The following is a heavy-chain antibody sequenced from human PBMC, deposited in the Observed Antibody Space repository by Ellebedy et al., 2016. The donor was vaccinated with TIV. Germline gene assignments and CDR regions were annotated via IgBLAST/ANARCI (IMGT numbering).Heavy chain of an antibody. V-gene: IGHV3-53*01. CDR3: AKGPSERYYGSGSYFDY. CDR2: IDTVGDT. D-gene: IGHD3-10*01. Sequence: GESLKISCRASGFSVNRNYMNWVRQAPGKGLEWVSVIDTVGDTYYADAVKGRFTIYRDNSKNTLYLQMNSLRAEDTAVYYCAKGPSERYYGSGSYFDYWGRGTLVTVSS. J-gene: IGHJ4*02. CDR1: GFSVNRNY.